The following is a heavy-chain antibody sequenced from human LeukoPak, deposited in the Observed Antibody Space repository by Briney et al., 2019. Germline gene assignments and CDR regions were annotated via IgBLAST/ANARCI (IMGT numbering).Heavy chain of an antibody. V-gene: IGHV4-39*01. Sequence: KPSETLSLTCTVSGGSISSSSYYWGWIRQPPGKGLEWIGNIYYSGSTYDNSSLKSRVTISVDTSKNQFSLKLSSVTAADTAVYYCARLPGVWGSYRYTASYYFDYWGQGTLVTVSS. CDR3: ARLPGVWGSYRYTASYYFDY. J-gene: IGHJ4*02. D-gene: IGHD3-16*02. CDR2: IYYSGST. CDR1: GGSISSSSYY.